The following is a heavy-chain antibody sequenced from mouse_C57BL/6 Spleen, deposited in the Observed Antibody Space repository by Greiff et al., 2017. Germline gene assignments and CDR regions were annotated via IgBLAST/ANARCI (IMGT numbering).Heavy chain of an antibody. Sequence: EVKLVESGEGLVKPGGSLKLSCAASGFTFSSYAMSWVRQTPEKRLEWVAYISSGGDDIYYADNVKGRFTISRDNARNTLYLQMSSLKSEDTAMYYCTRVDGHALYYYAMDYWGQGTSVTVSS. V-gene: IGHV5-9-1*02. CDR2: ISSGGDDI. CDR3: TRVDGHALYYYAMDY. J-gene: IGHJ4*01. D-gene: IGHD2-3*01. CDR1: GFTFSSYA.